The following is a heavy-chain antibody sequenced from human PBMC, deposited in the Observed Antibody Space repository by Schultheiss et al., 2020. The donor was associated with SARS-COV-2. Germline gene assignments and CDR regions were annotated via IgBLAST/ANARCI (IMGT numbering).Heavy chain of an antibody. J-gene: IGHJ6*02. CDR2: ISSNGFYT. V-gene: IGHV3-21*01. Sequence: GESLKISCAVSGFTFSSYGMHWVRQAPGKGLEWVSSISSNGFYTFYADSVKGRFSMSRDNVKNALYLQLNSLRAEDTAVYYCATQIQLDLYYNYYGMDVWGQGTTVTVSS. CDR1: GFTFSSYG. CDR3: ATQIQLDLYYNYYGMDV. D-gene: IGHD1-1*01.